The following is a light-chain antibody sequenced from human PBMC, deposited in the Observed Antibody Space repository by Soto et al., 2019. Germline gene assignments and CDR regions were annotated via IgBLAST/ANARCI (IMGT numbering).Light chain of an antibody. CDR1: SSNIGAGYD. CDR3: QSYDSSLSGWV. V-gene: IGLV1-40*01. CDR2: GNS. Sequence: HSVLTQPPSVSGAPGQRVTISCTGSSSNIGAGYDVHWYQQLPGTAPKLLIYGNSNRPSGVPDRFSGSKSGTSASLAITGLRAADEADYYCQSYDSSLSGWVFGGGTQLTVL. J-gene: IGLJ3*02.